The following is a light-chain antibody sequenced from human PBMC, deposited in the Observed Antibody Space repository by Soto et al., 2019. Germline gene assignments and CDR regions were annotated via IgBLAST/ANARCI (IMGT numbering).Light chain of an antibody. CDR2: DAS. V-gene: IGKV1-33*01. Sequence: DIHMTQSPSPLSASVGDRVTITCQASQDISNYLNLYQQKPGKAPKLLIYDASNLETGVPPRFSGRGSGTDFTLTISSLQPEDFAVYYCQQYNNWPRTFGQGTKVDIK. J-gene: IGKJ1*01. CDR1: QDISNY. CDR3: QQYNNWPRT.